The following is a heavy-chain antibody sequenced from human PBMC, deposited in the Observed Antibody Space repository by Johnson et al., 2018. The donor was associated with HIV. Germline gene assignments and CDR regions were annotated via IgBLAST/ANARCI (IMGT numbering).Heavy chain of an antibody. J-gene: IGHJ3*01. Sequence: QVQLVESGGGLVQPGGSLRLSCAASGFTFSNYGMHWVRQTPGKGLEWVAVIWYDGSNKYYADSVKGRFTISRDNSENTLYLQMNSLKAEDTAVYYCASLSDDAFDFWGQGTMVIVSS. CDR1: GFTFSNYG. CDR3: ASLSDDAFDF. V-gene: IGHV3-33*01. CDR2: IWYDGSNK.